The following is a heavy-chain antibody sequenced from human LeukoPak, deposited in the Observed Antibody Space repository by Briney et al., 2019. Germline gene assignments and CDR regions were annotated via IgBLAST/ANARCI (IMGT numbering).Heavy chain of an antibody. Sequence: PGGSLRLSCAASGFTFSSYEMNWVRQAPGKGLEWASYISSSGSTIYYADSVKGRFTISRDNAKNSLYLQMNSLRAEDTAVYYCARVPAYCGGDCYSFWFDPWGQGTLVTVSS. CDR3: ARVPAYCGGDCYSFWFDP. CDR2: ISSSGSTI. J-gene: IGHJ5*02. D-gene: IGHD2-21*02. V-gene: IGHV3-48*03. CDR1: GFTFSSYE.